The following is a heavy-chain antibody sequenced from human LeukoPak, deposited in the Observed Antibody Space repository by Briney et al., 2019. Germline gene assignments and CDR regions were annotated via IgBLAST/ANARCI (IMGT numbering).Heavy chain of an antibody. J-gene: IGHJ3*02. CDR3: ARKRGGYDCPDAFDI. Sequence: ASVKVSSKASRYTFSNYFLHWVRQAPGQGLEWMGWINPDSGGPNYAQKFQGRVTMTRDTSITKAYMELSSLKSDDTAVYYCARKRGGYDCPDAFDIWGQGTMVTVSS. CDR1: RYTFSNYF. V-gene: IGHV1-2*02. CDR2: INPDSGGP. D-gene: IGHD5-12*01.